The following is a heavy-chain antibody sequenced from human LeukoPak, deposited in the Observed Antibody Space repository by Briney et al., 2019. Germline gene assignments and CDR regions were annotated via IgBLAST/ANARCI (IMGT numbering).Heavy chain of an antibody. Sequence: GGSLRLSCAASGFTFNDYYMGWIRQAPGKGLERVSYISSRGSSIYYADSVMGRFTISRDNAKNSLFLQMNSLRAEDTAVYYCARAVITPYYYYYMDVWGKGTTVTVSS. CDR3: ARAVITPYYYYYMDV. V-gene: IGHV3-11*04. CDR1: GFTFNDYY. J-gene: IGHJ6*03. CDR2: ISSRGSSI. D-gene: IGHD4-17*01.